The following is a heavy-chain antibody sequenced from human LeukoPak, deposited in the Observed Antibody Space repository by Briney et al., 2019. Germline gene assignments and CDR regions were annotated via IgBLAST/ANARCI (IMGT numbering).Heavy chain of an antibody. Sequence: SETLSLTCTVSGGSISTSNYYWGWIRQPPGKGLEWIGNIFYSGSTYYSPSLKSRVTISLNTSRNQFSLKLSSVTAADTAVYYCARDLEGLDYWGQGTLVTVSS. CDR1: GGSISTSNYY. CDR2: IFYSGST. J-gene: IGHJ4*02. D-gene: IGHD3-3*01. CDR3: ARDLEGLDY. V-gene: IGHV4-39*07.